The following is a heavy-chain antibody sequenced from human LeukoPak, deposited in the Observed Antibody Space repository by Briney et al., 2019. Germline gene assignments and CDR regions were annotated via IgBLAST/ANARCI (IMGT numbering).Heavy chain of an antibody. V-gene: IGHV4-59*08. CDR1: GGFIGSYY. Sequence: KPSETLSLTCTVSGGFIGSYYWSWIRQSPGKGLDWIGYIHNSGATSYNPSLKSRVTISVDSSKNQFFLKLGSVTASDTAVYYCARQRNDVGGFYIDYWGQGTLVTISS. CDR2: IHNSGAT. J-gene: IGHJ4*02. CDR3: ARQRNDVGGFYIDY. D-gene: IGHD4-23*01.